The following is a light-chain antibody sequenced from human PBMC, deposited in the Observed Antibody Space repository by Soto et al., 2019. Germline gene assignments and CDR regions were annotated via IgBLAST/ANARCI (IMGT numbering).Light chain of an antibody. CDR1: QIISSY. CDR3: QQYYSYPLT. J-gene: IGKJ5*01. Sequence: DIQMTQSPSSLSASVGDRVTITCRASQIISSYLAWYQQKPGKAPKLLIYAASTLQSGVPSRFSGSGSETDFTLTISCLQSEDFATYYCQQYYSYPLTFGQGTRLEIK. CDR2: AAS. V-gene: IGKV1-9*01.